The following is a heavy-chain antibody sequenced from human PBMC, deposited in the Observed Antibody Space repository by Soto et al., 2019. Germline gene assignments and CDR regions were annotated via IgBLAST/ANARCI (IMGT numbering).Heavy chain of an antibody. CDR1: GFTFSSYA. V-gene: IGHV3-23*01. Sequence: GGSLRLSCAASGFTFSSYAMSWVRQAPGKGLEWVSAISGSGGSTYYADSVKGRFTISRDNSKNTLYLQMNSLRAEDTAVYYCARQTLTGAAADLRLKRYFDYWGQGTLVTVSS. D-gene: IGHD6-13*01. CDR2: ISGSGGST. CDR3: ARQTLTGAAADLRLKRYFDY. J-gene: IGHJ4*02.